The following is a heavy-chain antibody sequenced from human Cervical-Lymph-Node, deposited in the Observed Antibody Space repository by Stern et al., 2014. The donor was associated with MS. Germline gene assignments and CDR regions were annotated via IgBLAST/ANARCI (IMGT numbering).Heavy chain of an antibody. CDR1: GGTFSSYE. D-gene: IGHD3-10*01. J-gene: IGHJ4*02. Sequence: VQLVESGAEVKKPGSSVKVSCKASGGTFSSYEITWVRQAPGQGLEWMGGIIPTVDAPSYAQKFQDRVTISADESTNTAYLDLNGLKSDDTAIYFCARAYTYYSNSAGYWGQGTLVTVSS. V-gene: IGHV1-69*01. CDR2: IIPTVDAP. CDR3: ARAYTYYSNSAGY.